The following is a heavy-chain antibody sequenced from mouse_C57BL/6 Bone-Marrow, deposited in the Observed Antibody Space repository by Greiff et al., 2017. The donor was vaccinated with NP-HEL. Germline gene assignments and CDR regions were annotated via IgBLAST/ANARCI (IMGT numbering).Heavy chain of an antibody. V-gene: IGHV14-3*01. CDR3: ARSGITTVVAPYYFDY. CDR1: GFNIKNTY. CDR2: IDPANGNN. Sequence: EVQLQQSVAELVRPGASVKLSCTASGFNIKNTYMHWVKQRPEQGLEWIGRIDPANGNNKYAPKFQGKATITTDTSSNTAYLPLSSLTSEDTAIYYCARSGITTVVAPYYFDYWGQGTTLTVSS. D-gene: IGHD1-1*01. J-gene: IGHJ2*01.